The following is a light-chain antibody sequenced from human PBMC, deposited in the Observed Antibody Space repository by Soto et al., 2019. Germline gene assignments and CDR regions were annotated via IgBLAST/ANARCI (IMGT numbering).Light chain of an antibody. V-gene: IGKV3-15*01. CDR2: GAS. Sequence: EIVMTKSPATLSVSLGEVATLSCRASQSVSSDLAWYQQKPGQAPRLLMYGASTRASGIPARFSGSGSGTEFTLTISSLKSEDLAVYHCQQYNACPITFGQGTRLDIK. CDR1: QSVSSD. CDR3: QQYNACPIT. J-gene: IGKJ5*01.